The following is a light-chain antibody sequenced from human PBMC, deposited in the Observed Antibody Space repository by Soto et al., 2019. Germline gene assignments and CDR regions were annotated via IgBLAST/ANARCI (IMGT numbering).Light chain of an antibody. V-gene: IGLV2-8*01. Sequence: ALTQPPSASGSPGQSVTISCTGTSSDIGTYDYVSWYQHLPDKAPKLIIYEVSKRPSGVPDRFSGSKSGNTASLTVSGLQAEDEGDYYCCSYGGGNNFYVFGTGTKVTVL. CDR3: CSYGGGNNFYV. CDR2: EVS. CDR1: SSDIGTYDY. J-gene: IGLJ1*01.